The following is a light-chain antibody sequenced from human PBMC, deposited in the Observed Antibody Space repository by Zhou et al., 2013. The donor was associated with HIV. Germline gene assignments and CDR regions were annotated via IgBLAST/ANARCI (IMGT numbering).Light chain of an antibody. CDR3: QQYANSPQT. J-gene: IGKJ2*01. V-gene: IGKV3-20*01. CDR2: VHP. CDR1: HTISANY. Sequence: EIVLTQSPGTLSLSPGERATLSCRASHTISANYLAWYQQKPGRLPGSSSMVHPPGPLASQTGSLAVGSGTDFTLTFTTLGPEDFAVYYCQQYANSPQTFGQGTKVEIK.